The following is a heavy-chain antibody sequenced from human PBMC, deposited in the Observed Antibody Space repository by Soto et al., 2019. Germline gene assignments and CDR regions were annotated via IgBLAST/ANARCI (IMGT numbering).Heavy chain of an antibody. CDR2: ISAYNGNT. V-gene: IGHV1-18*01. J-gene: IGHJ6*03. CDR1: GYTFTSYG. D-gene: IGHD3-10*01. Sequence: QVQLVQSGAEVKKPGASVKVSCKASGYTFTSYGISWVRQAPGQGLEWMGWISAYNGNTNYAQKLQGRVTMTTDTPTSTAYMELRSLRSDDTAVYYCARGGTRITMVRGAVSSENYYYYMDVWGKGTTVTVSS. CDR3: ARGGTRITMVRGAVSSENYYYYMDV.